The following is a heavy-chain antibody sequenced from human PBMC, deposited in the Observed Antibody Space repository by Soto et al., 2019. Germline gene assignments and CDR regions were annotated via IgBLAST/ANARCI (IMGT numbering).Heavy chain of an antibody. J-gene: IGHJ4*02. CDR1: GYTFTSYD. CDR2: MNPNSGNA. D-gene: IGHD3-22*01. CDR3: ARYLSATRERDGSAHGTFDY. V-gene: IGHV1-8*02. Sequence: ASVKVSCKASGYTFTSYDINWVRQATGQGLEWMGWMNPNSGNAGYAQKFQGRVTMTRDTSIRTAYMELSSLRSEDTAVYYCARYLSATRERDGSAHGTFDYWGQGTLVTVSS.